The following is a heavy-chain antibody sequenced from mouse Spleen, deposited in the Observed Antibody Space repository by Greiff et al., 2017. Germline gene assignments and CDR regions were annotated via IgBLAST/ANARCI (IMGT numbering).Heavy chain of an antibody. CDR1: GYTFTSYW. V-gene: IGHV1-50*01. D-gene: IGHD2-1*01. Sequence: QVQLQQPGAELVKPGASVKLSCKASGYTFTSYWMQWVKQRPGQGLEWIGEIDPSDSYTNYNQKFKGKATLTVDTSSSTAYMQLSSLTSEDSAVYYCARKRVLWYLVDYWGQGTTLTVSS. CDR3: ARKRVLWYLVDY. CDR2: IDPSDSYT. J-gene: IGHJ2*01.